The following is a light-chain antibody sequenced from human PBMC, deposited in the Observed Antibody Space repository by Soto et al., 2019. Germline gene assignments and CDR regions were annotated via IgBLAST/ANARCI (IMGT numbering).Light chain of an antibody. CDR1: SSNIGSNT. CDR3: AAWDDSLNGAYV. J-gene: IGLJ1*01. Sequence: QSVLTQPPSASGVPGQRVTITCSGSSSNIGSNTVSWYQQLPGTAPKLLIYNNNQRPSGVPDRFSGSKSGTSASLAISGLQSEDEADYYCAAWDDSLNGAYVFGTGTKVTVL. V-gene: IGLV1-44*01. CDR2: NNN.